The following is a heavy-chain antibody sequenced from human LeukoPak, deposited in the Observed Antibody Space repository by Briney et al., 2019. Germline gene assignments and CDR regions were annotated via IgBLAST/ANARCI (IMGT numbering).Heavy chain of an antibody. CDR2: IRSDGTTK. V-gene: IGHV3-30*02. CDR1: GFSFSSYG. D-gene: IGHD3-22*01. CDR3: AKDVYDGSGYHFDY. Sequence: GGSLRLSCAASGFSFSSYGMYWVRQPPGKGMEWVAFIRSDGTTKYYADSVKGRFTISRDNAKNTLYLQMNSLRGEDTAVYYCAKDVYDGSGYHFDYWGQGTLVTVSS. J-gene: IGHJ4*02.